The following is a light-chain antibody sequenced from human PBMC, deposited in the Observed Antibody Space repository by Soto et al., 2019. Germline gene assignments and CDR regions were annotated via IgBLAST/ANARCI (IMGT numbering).Light chain of an antibody. CDR3: KQYNSDSGWT. CDR1: QSISSW. J-gene: IGKJ1*01. Sequence: DIQLTQSPSILSVSVGDRVTITCRASQSISSWLAWYQQKPGKAPKLLIYDASSLESGVPSRFSGSGSGTEFTLTISILQPDDFASYYCKQYNSDSGWTFGQGTQLDI. CDR2: DAS. V-gene: IGKV1-5*01.